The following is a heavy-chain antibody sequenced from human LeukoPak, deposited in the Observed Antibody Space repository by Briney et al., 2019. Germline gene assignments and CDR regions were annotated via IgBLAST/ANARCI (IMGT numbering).Heavy chain of an antibody. CDR1: GGSISSGSYY. D-gene: IGHD3-22*01. Sequence: SETLSLTCTVSGGSISSGSYYWSWIRQPAGKGPEWIGRINTSGTTNYNPSLNSRVTILVDTSKNQFSLKLSSVTAADTAMYYCARESPYDTSGRPLDAFDIWGQGTMVTVSS. J-gene: IGHJ3*02. CDR3: ARESPYDTSGRPLDAFDI. CDR2: INTSGTT. V-gene: IGHV4-61*02.